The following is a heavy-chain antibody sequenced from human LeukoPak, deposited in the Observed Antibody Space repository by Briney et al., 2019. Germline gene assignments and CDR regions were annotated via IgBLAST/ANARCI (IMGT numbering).Heavy chain of an antibody. J-gene: IGHJ6*02. CDR3: AKSMGSGSYSGSYGMDV. Sequence: PGGSLRLSCAASGFTFGSYGMHWVRQAPGKGLEWVAVTSYDGSNKYYADSVKGRFTISRDNSKNTLYLQMNSLRAEDTAVYYCAKSMGSGSYSGSYGMDVWGQGTTVTVSS. CDR1: GFTFGSYG. CDR2: TSYDGSNK. D-gene: IGHD3-10*01. V-gene: IGHV3-30*18.